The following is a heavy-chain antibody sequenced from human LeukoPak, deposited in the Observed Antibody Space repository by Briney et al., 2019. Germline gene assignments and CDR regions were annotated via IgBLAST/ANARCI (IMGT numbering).Heavy chain of an antibody. CDR3: ARGGPVKSIYDPHWYDP. J-gene: IGHJ5*02. V-gene: IGHV3-74*01. Sequence: GGSPRLSCAASGFTFSSYWLHWVRQVPGKGLAWVSRINNDGSRINYADSVKGRFTSSRDNAKNTLYLQMNSLRVEDTAVYFCARGGPVKSIYDPHWYDPWGQGTLVTVSS. CDR1: GFTFSSYW. CDR2: INNDGSRI. D-gene: IGHD3-3*01.